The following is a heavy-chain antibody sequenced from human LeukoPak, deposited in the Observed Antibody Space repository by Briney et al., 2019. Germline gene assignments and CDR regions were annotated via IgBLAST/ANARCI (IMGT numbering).Heavy chain of an antibody. V-gene: IGHV3-30*18. D-gene: IGHD5-24*01. J-gene: IGHJ4*02. CDR1: GFTFSSYG. Sequence: GGSLRLSCAASGFTFSSYGMHWVRQAPGKGLEWVAVISYDGSDKYYADSVKGRFTISRDNSKSTLYLQMNSLRAEDTAVYYGAKDSQQTGNGTTWTINNFDYWGQGTLVPVSP. CDR3: AKDSQQTGNGTTWTINNFDY. CDR2: ISYDGSDK.